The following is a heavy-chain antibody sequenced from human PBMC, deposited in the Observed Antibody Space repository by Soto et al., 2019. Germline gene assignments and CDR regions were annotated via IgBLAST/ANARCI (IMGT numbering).Heavy chain of an antibody. D-gene: IGHD3-9*01. J-gene: IGHJ5*02. Sequence: ASVKVSCKAYGYPFIKYGISWIRQAPEQGLEWMGWIKVDSGYTNYAQKFQGRVTMTADTSSDTAFMELRSLRLDDTAVYFCATSYDTGFDPWGQGTLVSVSS. CDR3: ATSYDTGFDP. CDR2: IKVDSGYT. V-gene: IGHV1-18*04. CDR1: GYPFIKYG.